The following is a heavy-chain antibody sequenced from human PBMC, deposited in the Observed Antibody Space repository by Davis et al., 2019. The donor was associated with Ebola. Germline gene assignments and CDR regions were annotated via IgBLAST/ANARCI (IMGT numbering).Heavy chain of an antibody. D-gene: IGHD5-12*01. CDR3: AKDRHGGYGFGGASDY. V-gene: IGHV3-30*04. J-gene: IGHJ4*02. CDR1: GFTFSSYA. Sequence: GESLKISCAASGFTFSSYAMHWVRQAPGKGLEWVAVISYDGSNKYYADSVKGRFTISRDNSKNTLYLQMSSLRAEDTAVYYCAKDRHGGYGFGGASDYWGQGTLVTVSS. CDR2: ISYDGSNK.